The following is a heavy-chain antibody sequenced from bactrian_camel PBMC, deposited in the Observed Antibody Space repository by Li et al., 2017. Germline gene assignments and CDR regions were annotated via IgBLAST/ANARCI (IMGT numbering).Heavy chain of an antibody. Sequence: HVQLVESGGGSVQAGGSLTLSCAANAYTYINNCMGWFRQAPGKEREGVARVSTQGRSTDYADSVKGRFTISKDNAENILHLQMNSLEPEDTATYYCAADGRARSYCRTYAFYYWGQGTQVTVS. CDR3: AADGRARSYCRTYAFYY. J-gene: IGHJ4*01. CDR1: AYTYINNC. CDR2: STQGRST. D-gene: IGHD1*01. V-gene: IGHV3S53*01.